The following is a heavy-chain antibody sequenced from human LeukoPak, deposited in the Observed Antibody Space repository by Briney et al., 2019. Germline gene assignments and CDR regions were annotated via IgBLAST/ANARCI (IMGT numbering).Heavy chain of an antibody. CDR1: GFTFSSYS. CDR3: ARDLRYDYVWGSYRQGFDY. CDR2: ISGSSAYI. D-gene: IGHD3-16*02. Sequence: GGSLRLSCAASGFTFSSYSMNWVRQAPGKGLEWVSSISGSSAYIYYADSVKGRFTISRDNAKNSLYLQMNSLRAEDTAVYYCARDLRYDYVWGSYRQGFDYWGQGTLVTVSS. V-gene: IGHV3-21*01. J-gene: IGHJ4*02.